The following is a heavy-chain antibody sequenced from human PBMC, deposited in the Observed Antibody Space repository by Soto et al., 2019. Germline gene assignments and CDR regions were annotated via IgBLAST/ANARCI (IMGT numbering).Heavy chain of an antibody. Sequence: ASVKVSCKASGYTFTSYYLHWVRQAPGQGLEWMGWIHPNSGATQYAQKFQGSVTMTRDTSISTVYMEVTRLRADDTAVYYCARERIAANWFDPWGQGTLVTVSS. D-gene: IGHD6-13*01. CDR1: GYTFTSYY. J-gene: IGHJ5*02. CDR2: IHPNSGAT. V-gene: IGHV1-2*04. CDR3: ARERIAANWFDP.